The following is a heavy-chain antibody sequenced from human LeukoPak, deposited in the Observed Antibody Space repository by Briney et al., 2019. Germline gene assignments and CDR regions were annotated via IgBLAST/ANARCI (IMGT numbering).Heavy chain of an antibody. V-gene: IGHV4-59*01. CDR3: AREARELSGWINWFDP. CDR2: IYYSGST. Sequence: PSETLPLTCTVSGGSISSYYWSWIRQPPGKGLEWIGYIYYSGSTNYNPSLKSRVTISVDTSKNQFSLKLSSVTAADTAVYYCAREARELSGWINWFDPWGQGTLVTVSS. D-gene: IGHD6-19*01. J-gene: IGHJ5*02. CDR1: GGSISSYY.